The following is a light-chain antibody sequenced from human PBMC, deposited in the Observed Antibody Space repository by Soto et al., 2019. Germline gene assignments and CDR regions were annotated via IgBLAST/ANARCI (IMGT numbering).Light chain of an antibody. Sequence: EKVITLSPATLSVSTGERATLSCRASQSVSSKLAWFQQKPGQAPSLVIYGVSTRATGVPVRFSGSGSGTEFTLTIDSLQSEDFAVYYCQQYNNWPHTFGQGTKVDTK. CDR1: QSVSSK. CDR3: QQYNNWPHT. V-gene: IGKV3-15*01. J-gene: IGKJ2*01. CDR2: GVS.